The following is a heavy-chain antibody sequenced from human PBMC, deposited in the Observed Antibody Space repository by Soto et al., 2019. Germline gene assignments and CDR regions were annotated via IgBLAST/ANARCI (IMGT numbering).Heavy chain of an antibody. D-gene: IGHD6-13*01. J-gene: IGHJ4*02. Sequence: QVQLVESGGGVVQPRTSLRLSCAVSGLTFSIYAMHWVRQAPGKGLEWVAVLSYDGSKIYYADSVKGRFTISRDNSKNNLYLQMNRLRAEDTAVYYCASGHTRSWSYSGYWGQGTLVTVSS. V-gene: IGHV3-30-3*01. CDR1: GLTFSIYA. CDR2: LSYDGSKI. CDR3: ASGHTRSWSYSGY.